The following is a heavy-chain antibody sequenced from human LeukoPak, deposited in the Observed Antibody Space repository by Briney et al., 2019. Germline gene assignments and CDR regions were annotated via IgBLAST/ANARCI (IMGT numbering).Heavy chain of an antibody. Sequence: GGSLRLSCAASGLTFSRNWMSWVRQAPGKGLEWVSAISGSGGSTYYADSVKGRFTISRDNSKNTLYLQMNSLRAEDTAVYYCAKPDKYSYGYNYFDYWGQGTLVTVSS. CDR2: ISGSGGST. J-gene: IGHJ4*02. CDR3: AKPDKYSYGYNYFDY. CDR1: GLTFSRNW. V-gene: IGHV3-23*01. D-gene: IGHD5-18*01.